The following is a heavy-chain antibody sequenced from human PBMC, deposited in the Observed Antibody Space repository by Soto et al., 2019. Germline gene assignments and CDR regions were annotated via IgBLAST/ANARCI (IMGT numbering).Heavy chain of an antibody. CDR1: GYSFTSYW. V-gene: IGHV5-51*01. CDR3: ARHSLNYDFWSGYPRPSYYYYGMDV. CDR2: IYSCDTDT. J-gene: IGHJ6*02. D-gene: IGHD3-3*01. Sequence: LQISCKGSGYSFTSYWICWLRPMPGKGLEWMGIIYSCDTDTRYSPSFQGQVHNSADKSISTAYLQWSSLKASDTAMYYCARHSLNYDFWSGYPRPSYYYYGMDVWGQGTKVTVSS.